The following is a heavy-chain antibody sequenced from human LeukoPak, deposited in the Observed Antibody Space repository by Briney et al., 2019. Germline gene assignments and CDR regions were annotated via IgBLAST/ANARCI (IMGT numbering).Heavy chain of an antibody. CDR2: ITASSTAI. Sequence: GGSLRLSCAASGFTFNTYTMNWVRQAPGKGLEWVSSITASSTAIYSADSVKGRFTISRDNAKNFLYLQMNSLRAEDTAVYYCAKGSVHWGQGTLVTVSS. V-gene: IGHV3-21*04. CDR3: AKGSVH. J-gene: IGHJ4*02. D-gene: IGHD3-10*01. CDR1: GFTFNTYT.